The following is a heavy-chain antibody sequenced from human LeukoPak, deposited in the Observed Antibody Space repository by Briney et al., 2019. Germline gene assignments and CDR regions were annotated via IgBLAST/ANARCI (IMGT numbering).Heavy chain of an antibody. V-gene: IGHV3-23*01. D-gene: IGHD6-13*01. J-gene: IGHJ5*02. CDR2: VNYNGATT. CDR1: GFTFSDYG. Sequence: GGSLRLSCAASGFTFSDYGMTWVRQAPGKGLECVSAVNYNGATTHYADSVKGRFTISRADSKNTAYLQMNSLRAEDTAVYYCVARGIEHSWGQGTLVTVSS. CDR3: VARGIEHS.